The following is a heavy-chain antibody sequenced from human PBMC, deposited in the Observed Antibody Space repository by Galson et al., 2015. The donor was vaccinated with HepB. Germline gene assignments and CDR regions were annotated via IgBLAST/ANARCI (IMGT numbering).Heavy chain of an antibody. CDR2: ISGSGGST. CDR3: AKGVHGSGSYYREVDY. Sequence: SLRLSCAASGFTFSTYAMSWVRQAPGKGLEWVSAISGSGGSTYYADSVKGRFTISRDNSKNTLYLQMNSLRAEDTAVYYCAKGVHGSGSYYREVDYWGQGTLVTVSS. D-gene: IGHD3-10*01. J-gene: IGHJ4*02. V-gene: IGHV3-23*01. CDR1: GFTFSTYA.